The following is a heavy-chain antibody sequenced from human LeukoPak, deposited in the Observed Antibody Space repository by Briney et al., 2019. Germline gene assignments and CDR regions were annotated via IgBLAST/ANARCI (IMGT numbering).Heavy chain of an antibody. CDR2: ISWNSGSI. CDR1: GFIFNNYA. J-gene: IGHJ4*02. CDR3: LRDLNWSLDQ. V-gene: IGHV3-9*01. D-gene: IGHD1-20*01. Sequence: PGGSLRLSCAGSGFIFNNYAMHWVRQPPGKGLEWVSGISWNSGSIDYADSVKGRFTISRDSAKNTLYLQMNSLRAEDTAVYYCLRDLNWSLDQWGQGTLVTVSS.